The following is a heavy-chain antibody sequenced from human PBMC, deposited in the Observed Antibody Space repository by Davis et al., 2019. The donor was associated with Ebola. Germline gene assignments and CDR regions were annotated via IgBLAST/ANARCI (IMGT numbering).Heavy chain of an antibody. J-gene: IGHJ3*02. Sequence: GGSLRLSCAASGFTFSNYAMHWVRQAPGKGLEWVAVISYDGSNKYSADSVKGRFTISRDNSKNTLYLQMNGLRVEDTAIYYCAKDTSNIWFDIWGQGTMVTVSS. CDR2: ISYDGSNK. D-gene: IGHD1-26*01. V-gene: IGHV3-30*04. CDR3: AKDTSNIWFDI. CDR1: GFTFSNYA.